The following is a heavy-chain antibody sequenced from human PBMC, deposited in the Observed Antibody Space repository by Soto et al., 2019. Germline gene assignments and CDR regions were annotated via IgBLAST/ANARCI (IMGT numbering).Heavy chain of an antibody. CDR1: GDSVSSASFY. V-gene: IGHV4-61*01. Sequence: SETLSLTCTVSGDSVSSASFYWIWIRQAPGKGLEWIGFIYFSGSTNYNPSLKSRVTMSLDTSKNQFSLNLSSVTPADTAVYYCARVNSGRNWFDPGRRGTMVAVAS. CDR3: ARVNSGRNWFDP. D-gene: IGHD6-19*01. J-gene: IGHJ5*02. CDR2: IYFSGST.